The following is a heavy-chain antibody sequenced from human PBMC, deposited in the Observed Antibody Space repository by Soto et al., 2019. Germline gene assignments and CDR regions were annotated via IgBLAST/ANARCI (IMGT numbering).Heavy chain of an antibody. D-gene: IGHD2-2*02. CDR3: AKGSKGFYTESWFDP. V-gene: IGHV3-23*01. J-gene: IGHJ5*02. CDR2: ISDSGGST. CDR1: GFIFSRYA. Sequence: GGSLRLSCAASGFIFSRYAMTWVRQAPGKGLEWVSAISDSGGSTYYADSVKGRFTISRDNSKKTLYLQMNSLRAEDTAVYYCAKGSKGFYTESWFDPWGQGTLVTVSS.